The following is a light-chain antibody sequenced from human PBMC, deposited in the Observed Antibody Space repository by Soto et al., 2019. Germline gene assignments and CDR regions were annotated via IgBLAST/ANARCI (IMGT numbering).Light chain of an antibody. V-gene: IGLV2-14*03. CDR3: SSYTSSSTVV. Sequence: QSALTQPASVSESPGQSITISCTGTSSDVGGYNYVCWYQHHPGKAPKLMIHDVSDRPSGVSNRFSGSKSGNTASLTISGLQAEDEADYYCSSYTSSSTVVFGGGTQLTVL. J-gene: IGLJ2*01. CDR1: SSDVGGYNY. CDR2: DVS.